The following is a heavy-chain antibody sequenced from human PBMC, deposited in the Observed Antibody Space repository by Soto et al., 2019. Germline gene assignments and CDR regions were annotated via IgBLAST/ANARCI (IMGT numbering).Heavy chain of an antibody. D-gene: IGHD3-16*01. CDR2: ITFNGSKE. V-gene: IGHV3-30*03. CDR1: GFAFSRFG. J-gene: IGHJ4*02. CDR3: ATDPGAFAGAMRD. Sequence: VQMVESGGGVVQPGGSLRLSCAGSGFAFSRFGMHWVRQAPGKGLEWVACITFNGSKEYYVDSVKGRFAISRHNSMNPLYLQMSSLGPEDTGVYYCATDPGAFAGAMRDWGREPWSPSPQ.